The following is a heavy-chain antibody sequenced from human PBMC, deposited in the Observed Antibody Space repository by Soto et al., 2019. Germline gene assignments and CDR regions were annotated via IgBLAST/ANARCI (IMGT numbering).Heavy chain of an antibody. V-gene: IGHV1-2*02. Sequence: QVQLVQSGAEVKKPGASVKVSCETSGYSFTAQYVHWVRLAPGQGFEWLGCINTYSGTTNYGENFEGRVTVTRDSSLSTVYMELDRLRSDDTAVYYCARGRDMGTYSRVLAYWGQGTLVTVSS. CDR3: ARGRDMGTYSRVLAY. J-gene: IGHJ4*02. CDR2: INTYSGTT. CDR1: GYSFTAQY. D-gene: IGHD3-10*01.